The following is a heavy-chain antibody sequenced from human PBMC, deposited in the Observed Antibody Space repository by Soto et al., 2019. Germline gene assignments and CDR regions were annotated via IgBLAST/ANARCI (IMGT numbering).Heavy chain of an antibody. CDR2: IDPSDSYT. V-gene: IGHV5-10-1*01. D-gene: IGHD6-13*01. CDR3: ARFEGQQLLPRLYYAMDV. J-gene: IGHJ6*02. Sequence: PGESLKISCKGSGYSFTAYWIDWVRQMPGKGLEWMGKIDPSDSYTNYSPSFQGHVTILADKSISTAYLQWSSLKASDTAIYYCARFEGQQLLPRLYYAMDVWGQGTTVTVCS. CDR1: GYSFTAYW.